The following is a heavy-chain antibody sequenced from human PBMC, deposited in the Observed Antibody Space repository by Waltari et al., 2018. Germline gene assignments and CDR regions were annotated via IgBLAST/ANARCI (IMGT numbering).Heavy chain of an antibody. D-gene: IGHD6-19*01. CDR1: GFTFSNYA. V-gene: IGHV3-23*01. CDR3: AKDTSSGWDY. J-gene: IGHJ4*02. CDR2: ISGSGGST. Sequence: EVQLLESGGGLVQPGGSLRLSCAASGFTFSNYAMSWVRQAPGKGLEGVSGISGSGGSTSYADSVKGRFTISRDNSKNTLYLQMNSLRAEDTAIYYCAKDTSSGWDYWGQGTLVTVSS.